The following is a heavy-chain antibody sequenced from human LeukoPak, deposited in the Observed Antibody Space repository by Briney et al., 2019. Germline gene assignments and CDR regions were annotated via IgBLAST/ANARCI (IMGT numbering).Heavy chain of an antibody. V-gene: IGHV3-7*05. Sequence: LSLTCTVSGGSISSFYWSWVRQAPGKGLEWVANIQQDGSEKYYVDSVKGRFTISRDNAKNSLYLQMNSLRAEDTAVYYCARNPPRYFNWGQRTLVTVSS. D-gene: IGHD1-26*01. J-gene: IGHJ4*02. CDR2: IQQDGSEK. CDR1: GGSISSFY. CDR3: ARNPPRYFN.